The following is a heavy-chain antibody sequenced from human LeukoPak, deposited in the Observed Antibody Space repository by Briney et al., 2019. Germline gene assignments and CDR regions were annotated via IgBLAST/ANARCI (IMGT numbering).Heavy chain of an antibody. Sequence: GGSLRLSCAASGFTFSDSWMHWVRQTPGKGLVWVSRIESDGSGTNYADSVKGRFTISRDNAKNTLYLQMSSLRVDDTAVYYCVEGDYFRGQGILVTVSS. V-gene: IGHV3-74*01. CDR2: IESDGSGT. J-gene: IGHJ4*02. CDR1: GFTFSDSW. D-gene: IGHD3-10*01. CDR3: VEGDYF.